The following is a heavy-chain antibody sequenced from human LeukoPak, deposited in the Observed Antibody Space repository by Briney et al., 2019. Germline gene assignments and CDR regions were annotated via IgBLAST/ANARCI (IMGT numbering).Heavy chain of an antibody. J-gene: IGHJ6*03. D-gene: IGHD2-2*01. Sequence: SETLSLTCAVSGYSISSGYYWGWIRQPPGKGLEWIGSIYHSGSTYYNPSLKSRVTMSVDTSKNQFSLKLSSVTAADTAVYYCARVVPAIGYYYYYYMDVWGKGTTDTVSS. CDR1: GYSISSGYY. CDR3: ARVVPAIGYYYYYYMDV. CDR2: IYHSGST. V-gene: IGHV4-38-2*01.